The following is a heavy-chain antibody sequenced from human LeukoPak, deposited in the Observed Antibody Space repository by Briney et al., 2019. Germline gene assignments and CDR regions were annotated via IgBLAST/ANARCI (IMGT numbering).Heavy chain of an antibody. J-gene: IGHJ4*02. V-gene: IGHV3-7*01. CDR1: GFTFSSYW. D-gene: IGHD1-26*01. CDR2: IKQDGSEK. CDR3: ARDWVGATDY. Sequence: GGSLRLSCAAPGFTFSSYWMSWVRQAPGKGLEWVANIKQDGSEKYYVDSVKGRLTISRDNAKNSLYLQMNSLRAEDTAVYYCARDWVGATDYWGQGALVTVSS.